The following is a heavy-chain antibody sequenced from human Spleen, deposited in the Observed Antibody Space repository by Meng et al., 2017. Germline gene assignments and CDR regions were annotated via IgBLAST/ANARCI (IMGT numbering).Heavy chain of an antibody. CDR3: ARGRPYCSGGSCYPEPEYYYYGMDV. Sequence: SVKVSCKASGYTFTGYQMHWVRQAPGQGLEWMGWMNPNSGNTGYAQKFQGRVTMTRNTSISTAYMELSSLRSEDTAVYYCARGRPYCSGGSCYPEPEYYYYGMDVWGQGTTVTVSS. V-gene: IGHV1-8*02. CDR2: MNPNSGNT. J-gene: IGHJ6*02. CDR1: GYTFTGYQ. D-gene: IGHD2-15*01.